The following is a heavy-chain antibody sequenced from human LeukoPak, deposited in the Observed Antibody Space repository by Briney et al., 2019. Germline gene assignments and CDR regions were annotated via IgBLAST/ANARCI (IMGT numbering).Heavy chain of an antibody. CDR2: IYHSGST. Sequence: SETLSLTCTVSAYSISSGYYWGWIRQPPGKGLEWIGNIYHSGSTYYNPSLKSRVTISVDTSKNHFSLKLTSVTAADTAVYYCARWGEGDYDGVWFDPWGQGTLVTVSS. V-gene: IGHV4-38-2*02. CDR3: ARWGEGDYDGVWFDP. D-gene: IGHD4-17*01. J-gene: IGHJ5*02. CDR1: AYSISSGYY.